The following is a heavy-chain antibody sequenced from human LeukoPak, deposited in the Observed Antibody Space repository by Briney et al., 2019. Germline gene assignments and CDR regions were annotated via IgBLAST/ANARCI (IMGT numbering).Heavy chain of an antibody. CDR1: GGSFSDYY. J-gene: IGHJ4*02. D-gene: IGHD6-6*01. CDR2: INHRGST. Sequence: PSETLSLTCAVYGGSFSDYYWSWIRQPPGKGLEWIAEINHRGSTKYNPSLKGRVTISLDTSKNQFSLKLSSVTAADTAVYYCARDTPYSSSSGNPGDYWGQGTLVTVSS. CDR3: ARDTPYSSSSGNPGDY. V-gene: IGHV4-34*01.